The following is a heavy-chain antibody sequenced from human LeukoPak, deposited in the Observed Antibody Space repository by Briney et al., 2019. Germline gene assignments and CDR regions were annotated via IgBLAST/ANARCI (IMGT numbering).Heavy chain of an antibody. CDR3: ARVRSTMVRWAANDY. CDR2: INHSGGT. J-gene: IGHJ4*02. D-gene: IGHD3-10*01. CDR1: GGPFSVYY. V-gene: IGHV4-34*01. Sequence: PSETLSLTCAVYGGPFSVYYWSWIRQPPGKGLEEIGEINHSGGTNYNPSLKSRVTISVDTSKNQFSLKLSSVTAADTAVYDCARVRSTMVRWAANDYWGQGTLVTVSS.